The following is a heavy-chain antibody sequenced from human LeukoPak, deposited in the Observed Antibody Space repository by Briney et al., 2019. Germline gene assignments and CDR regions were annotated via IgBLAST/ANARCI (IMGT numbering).Heavy chain of an antibody. CDR1: GFNFADYA. CDR3: FRGMTESGAKYYSDH. J-gene: IGHJ4*02. D-gene: IGHD4/OR15-4a*01. Sequence: GGSLRLSCRGSGFNFADYAMSWVRQAPGQGLEWVGLIRSRLYGGTAEYGASVKGRFTVSRDDSQGIAYLQTNSLKTDDTAVYYCFRGMTESGAKYYSDHWGQGTLVTVSS. CDR2: IRSRLYGGTA. V-gene: IGHV3-49*04.